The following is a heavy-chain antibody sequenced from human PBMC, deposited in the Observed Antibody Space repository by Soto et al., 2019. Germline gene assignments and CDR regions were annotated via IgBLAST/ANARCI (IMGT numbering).Heavy chain of an antibody. CDR2: ISAYNGNT. V-gene: IGHV1-18*01. CDR3: ARDPNLPGTHDY. CDR1: GYTFTSYG. D-gene: IGHD1-1*01. J-gene: IGHJ4*02. Sequence: ASVKVSCKASGYTFTSYGISWVRQAPGQGLEWMGWISAYNGNTNYAQKLQGRVTMSTDTSTSTAYMELRGLRSDDTAVYYCARDPNLPGTHDYWGQGTLVTVSS.